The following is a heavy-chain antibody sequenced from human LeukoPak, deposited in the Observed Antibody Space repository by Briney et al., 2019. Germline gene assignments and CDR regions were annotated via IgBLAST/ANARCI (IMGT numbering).Heavy chain of an antibody. CDR1: GGSISSGGYY. D-gene: IGHD3-10*01. J-gene: IGHJ4*02. CDR2: IYYSGST. V-gene: IGHV4-31*03. Sequence: SQTLSLTCTVSGGSISSGGYYWSWIRQHPGKGLEWIGYIYYSGSTYYNPSLKSRVTISVDTSKNQISLKLSSVTAADTAVYYCARDPNGSGSFDYWGQGTLVTVSS. CDR3: ARDPNGSGSFDY.